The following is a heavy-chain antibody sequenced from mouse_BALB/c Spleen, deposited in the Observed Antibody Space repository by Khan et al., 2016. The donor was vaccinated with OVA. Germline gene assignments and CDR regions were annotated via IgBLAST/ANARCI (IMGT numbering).Heavy chain of an antibody. CDR2: ISYSGST. CDR1: GYSITSNYA. J-gene: IGHJ4*01. V-gene: IGHV3-2*02. D-gene: IGHD1-1*01. Sequence: EVQLQESGPGLVKPSQSLSLTCTVTGYSITSNYAWNWNRQFPGNKLEWMGYISYSGSTSYNPSLKSRISITRDTSKNKFFLQLNSVTTKDTATYYCARGNYYGYAMDYWGQGTSVTVSS. CDR3: ARGNYYGYAMDY.